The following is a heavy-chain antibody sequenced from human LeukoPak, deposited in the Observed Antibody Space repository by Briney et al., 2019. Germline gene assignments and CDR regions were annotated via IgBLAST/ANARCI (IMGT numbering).Heavy chain of an antibody. CDR1: GFTFSSYE. J-gene: IGHJ4*02. D-gene: IGHD5-24*01. V-gene: IGHV3-48*03. Sequence: KPGGSLRLSCAASGFTFSSYEMNWVRQAPGKGLEWVSYISSSGSTIYYADSVKGRFTISRDNAKNSLYLQMNSLRAEDTAVYYCARGPLGWLQLSFDYWGQGTLVTVS. CDR3: ARGPLGWLQLSFDY. CDR2: ISSSGSTI.